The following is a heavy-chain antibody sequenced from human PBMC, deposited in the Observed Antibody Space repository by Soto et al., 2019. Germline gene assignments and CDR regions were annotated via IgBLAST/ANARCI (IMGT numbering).Heavy chain of an antibody. Sequence: QVRLQESGPGLVKPSQTLSLTCTVSGGSISSGGYYWSWIRQHPGKGLEWIGYIYYSGSTYYNPSLKSRVTISVDTSKNQFSLKLSSVTAADTAVYYCATGGFYDSSGYSDSHFDYWGQGTLVTVSS. V-gene: IGHV4-31*04. D-gene: IGHD3-22*01. CDR1: GGSISSGGYY. CDR3: ATGGFYDSSGYSDSHFDY. J-gene: IGHJ4*02. CDR2: IYYSGST.